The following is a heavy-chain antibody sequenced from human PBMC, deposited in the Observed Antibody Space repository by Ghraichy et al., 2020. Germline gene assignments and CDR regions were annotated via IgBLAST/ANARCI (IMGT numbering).Heavy chain of an antibody. V-gene: IGHV1-2*02. D-gene: IGHD4-23*01. J-gene: IGHJ6*03. Sequence: ASVNVSCKASGYTFSGYYMHWVRQAPGQGLEWMGWVNPDSGYTIYAPKFQGRVTMTTDTSISTAYMEMTSLKSDDTAVYYCARDRWEVIPSYYSMDDWGKGTTVTV. CDR1: GYTFSGYY. CDR2: VNPDSGYT. CDR3: ARDRWEVIPSYYSMDD.